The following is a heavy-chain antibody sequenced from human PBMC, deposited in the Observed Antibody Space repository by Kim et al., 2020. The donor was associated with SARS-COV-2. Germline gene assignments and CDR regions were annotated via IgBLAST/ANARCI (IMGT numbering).Heavy chain of an antibody. D-gene: IGHD3-16*01. CDR3: ARHPGASPTFNPGFDP. J-gene: IGHJ5*02. V-gene: IGHV5-51*01. CDR1: GYSFTSYW. Sequence: GESLKISCKGSGYSFTSYWIGWVRQMPGKGLEWMGIIYPGDSDTRYSPSFQGQVTISADKSISTAYLQWSSLKASDTAMYYCARHPGASPTFNPGFDPWGQGTLVTVSS. CDR2: IYPGDSDT.